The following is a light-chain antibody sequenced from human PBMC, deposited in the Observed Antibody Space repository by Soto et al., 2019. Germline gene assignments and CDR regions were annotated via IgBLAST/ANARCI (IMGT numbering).Light chain of an antibody. CDR3: TSYAGSNNLV. CDR1: SSDVGGYNY. V-gene: IGLV2-8*01. J-gene: IGLJ3*02. Sequence: QSALTQPRSVSGSPGQSVTISCTGTSSDVGGYNYVSWYQQHPGKAPKLMIYEVSKRPSGVPDRFSGSKSGNTASLTVSGLQAEDEADYYCTSYAGSNNLVFAGGTKLTVL. CDR2: EVS.